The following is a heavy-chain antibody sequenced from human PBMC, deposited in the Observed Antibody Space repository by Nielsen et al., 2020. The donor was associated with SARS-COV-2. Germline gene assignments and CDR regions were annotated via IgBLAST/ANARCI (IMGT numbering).Heavy chain of an antibody. CDR3: ARGSGILWF. CDR1: GDTFIKHA. D-gene: IGHD3-10*01. Sequence: ASVKVSCKASGDTFIKHAIMWVRQAPGQGLEWMGWMNPNSGNTGYAQKFQGRVTMTRNTSISTAYMELSSLRSEDTAVYYCARGSGILWFGDQGTLVTVSS. J-gene: IGHJ4*02. CDR2: MNPNSGNT. V-gene: IGHV1-8*01.